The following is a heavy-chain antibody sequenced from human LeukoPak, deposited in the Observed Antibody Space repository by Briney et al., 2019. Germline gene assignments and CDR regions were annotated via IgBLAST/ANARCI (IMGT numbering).Heavy chain of an antibody. V-gene: IGHV1-2*02. CDR2: INPNSGGT. J-gene: IGHJ4*02. D-gene: IGHD6-19*01. CDR3: ARGYSSGWGDY. CDR1: GYXFTGYY. Sequence: ASVKVSCKASGYXFTGYYMYWVRQAPGQGLEWMGWINPNSGGTNYAQKFQGRVTMTRDTSISTAYMELSRLRCDDTAVYYCARGYSSGWGDYWGQGTLVTVSS.